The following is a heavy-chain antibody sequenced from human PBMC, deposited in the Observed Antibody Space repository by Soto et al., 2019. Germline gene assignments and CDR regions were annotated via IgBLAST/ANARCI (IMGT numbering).Heavy chain of an antibody. CDR3: AKDFHYDFWSGYYVDY. CDR2: ISGSGGST. D-gene: IGHD3-3*01. CDR1: GFTFSSYA. Sequence: GGSLRLSCAASGFTFSSYAMSWVRQAPGKGLEWVSAISGSGGSTYYAGSVKGRFTISRDNSKNTLYLQMNSLRAEDTAVYYCAKDFHYDFWSGYYVDYWGQGTLVTVSS. V-gene: IGHV3-23*01. J-gene: IGHJ4*02.